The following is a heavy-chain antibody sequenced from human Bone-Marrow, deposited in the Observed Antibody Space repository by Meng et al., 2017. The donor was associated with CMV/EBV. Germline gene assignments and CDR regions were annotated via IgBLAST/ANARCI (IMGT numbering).Heavy chain of an antibody. D-gene: IGHD2-2*01. CDR3: ARDGCSSTGCYGAFDI. V-gene: IGHV4-39*07. CDR2: IYYSGST. CDR1: GGSISSSSYY. Sequence: SETLSLTCTVSGGSISSSSYYWGWIRQPPGKGLEWIGSIYYSGSTYYNPSLKSRVTISVDTSKNQFSLKLSSVTAADTAVYYCARDGCSSTGCYGAFDIWGQGTMVTVSS. J-gene: IGHJ3*02.